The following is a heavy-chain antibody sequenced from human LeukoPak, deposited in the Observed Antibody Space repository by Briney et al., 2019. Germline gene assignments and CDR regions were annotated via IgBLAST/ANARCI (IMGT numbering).Heavy chain of an antibody. CDR1: RFTFSSYW. Sequence: GGSLRLSCAASRFTFSSYWMHWVRQAPGKGLVWVSRINNDGSSTNYADSVKGRFTTSRDNAKNTLYLQMNSLRAEDTAVYYCARDWDTDGMDVWGQGTTVTVSS. D-gene: IGHD1-26*01. CDR3: ARDWDTDGMDV. CDR2: INNDGSST. V-gene: IGHV3-74*01. J-gene: IGHJ6*02.